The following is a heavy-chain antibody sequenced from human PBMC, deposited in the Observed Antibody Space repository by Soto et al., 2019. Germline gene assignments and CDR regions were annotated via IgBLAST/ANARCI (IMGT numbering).Heavy chain of an antibody. D-gene: IGHD5-12*01. Sequence: PSETLSLTCAVSGVTLSTYYWSWIRQPPGTGLEWIGYNYHSGTTNYNPSLKSRVTISVDTSKNQFSLRLTSVTAADTAIYYCVREAYIGYGHAIDHWGQGTRVTASS. V-gene: IGHV4-59*01. CDR3: VREAYIGYGHAIDH. CDR1: GVTLSTYY. CDR2: NYHSGTT. J-gene: IGHJ4*02.